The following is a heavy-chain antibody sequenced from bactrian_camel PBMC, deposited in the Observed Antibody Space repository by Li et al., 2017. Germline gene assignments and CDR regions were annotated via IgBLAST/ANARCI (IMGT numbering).Heavy chain of an antibody. D-gene: IGHD2*01. V-gene: IGHV3S1*01. CDR3: RLEVLTVTPIYLYVTLL. CDR2: VYTGGGST. J-gene: IGHJ6*01. CDR1: GKTGHLSC. Sequence: HVQLVESGGGSVQAGGSLKLSCAASGKTGHLSCLGWFRQAPGKEREGVAYVYTGGGSTYYADSVKGRFTISQDNAKNTLYLQMNSLKPEDTACTIVRLEVLTVTPIYLYVTLLIGAREPRSPSP.